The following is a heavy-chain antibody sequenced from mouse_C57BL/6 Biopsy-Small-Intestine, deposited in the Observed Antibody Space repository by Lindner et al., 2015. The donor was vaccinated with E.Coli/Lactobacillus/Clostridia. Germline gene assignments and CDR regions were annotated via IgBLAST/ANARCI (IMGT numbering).Heavy chain of an antibody. V-gene: IGHV1-22*01. CDR2: INPNNGDT. CDR3: TRWDY. Sequence: EVQLQESGPGLVKPGASVKMSCKASGYSFTDYDIHWVKQSHGKSLECIGYINPNNGDTTYNQKFKGKATLTVKKSSSTAYMELRSLTSDDSAVYYCTRWDYWGQGTTLTVSS. J-gene: IGHJ2*01. CDR1: GYSFTDYD.